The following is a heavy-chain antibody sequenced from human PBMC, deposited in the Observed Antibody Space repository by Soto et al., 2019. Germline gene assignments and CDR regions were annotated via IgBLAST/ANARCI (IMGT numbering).Heavy chain of an antibody. CDR2: IYYSGST. CDR1: GGSISSGGYY. J-gene: IGHJ4*01. Sequence: PSETLSFTCTVSGGSISSGGYYWSWIRQHPGKGLEWIGYIYYSGSTYYNPSLKSRVTISVDTSKNQFSLKLSSVTAADTAVYYCARVSSEEQLVRFDYWGQGTLVTVSS. D-gene: IGHD6-6*01. CDR3: ARVSSEEQLVRFDY. V-gene: IGHV4-31*03.